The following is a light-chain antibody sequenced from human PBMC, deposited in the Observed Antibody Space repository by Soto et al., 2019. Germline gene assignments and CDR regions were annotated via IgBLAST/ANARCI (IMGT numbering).Light chain of an antibody. CDR3: QQSYSTPRT. Sequence: DIQMTQSPSSLSESVGDSVTITCRASQSISSYLNWYQQKPGKAPKLLIYAASSLQSGVPSRFSGSGSGTDFTLTISSLQPEDFATYYCQQSYSTPRTFGQGTKLEIK. CDR1: QSISSY. J-gene: IGKJ2*01. CDR2: AAS. V-gene: IGKV1-39*01.